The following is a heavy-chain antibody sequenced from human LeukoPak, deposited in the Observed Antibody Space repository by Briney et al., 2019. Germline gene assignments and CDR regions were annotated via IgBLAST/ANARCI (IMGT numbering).Heavy chain of an antibody. J-gene: IGHJ3*01. CDR2: IYDSGST. Sequence: SETLSLTCTVSGYSISSGYYWGWIRQPPGKGLEWIGYIYDSGSTNYNPSLKSRVTISVDTSKNQFSLKLTSVTAADTAVYYCARGAYYYASADWGPGTMVTVSS. CDR3: ARGAYYYASAD. CDR1: GYSISSGYY. V-gene: IGHV4-38-2*02. D-gene: IGHD3-10*01.